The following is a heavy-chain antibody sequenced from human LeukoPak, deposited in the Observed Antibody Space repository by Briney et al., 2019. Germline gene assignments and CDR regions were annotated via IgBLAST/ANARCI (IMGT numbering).Heavy chain of an antibody. CDR3: ASQGGNYGDNWFDP. CDR2: IYTSGST. V-gene: IGHV4-4*07. D-gene: IGHD4-17*01. J-gene: IGHJ5*02. CDR1: GDSISNYY. Sequence: SETLSLTCTVSGDSISNYYWSWIRQPAGKGLEWIGRIYTSGSTNYNPSLKSRVTMSVDTSKNQFSLKLSSVTAADTAVYYCASQGGNYGDNWFDPWGQGTLVTVSS.